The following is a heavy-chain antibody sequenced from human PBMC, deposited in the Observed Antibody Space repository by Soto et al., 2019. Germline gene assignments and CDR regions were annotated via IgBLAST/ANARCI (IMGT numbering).Heavy chain of an antibody. CDR3: ASGWFGEFVYYFDY. J-gene: IGHJ4*02. Sequence: QVQLVQSGAEVKKPGASVKVSCKASGYTFTSYGVSWVRQAPGQGLEWMGWISAYNGNTNYAQKLQGRVTMTTDTSTSTAYMGLRSLGSDDTAVYYCASGWFGEFVYYFDYWGQGTLVTVSS. D-gene: IGHD3-10*01. CDR2: ISAYNGNT. V-gene: IGHV1-18*01. CDR1: GYTFTSYG.